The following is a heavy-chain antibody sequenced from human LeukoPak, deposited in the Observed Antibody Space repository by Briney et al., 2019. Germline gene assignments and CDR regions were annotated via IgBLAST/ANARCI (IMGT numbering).Heavy chain of an antibody. CDR2: INPNSGGT. D-gene: IGHD3-10*01. V-gene: IGHV1-2*02. J-gene: IGHJ4*02. CDR1: GGTFINYA. CDR3: AREDYYGSGPDY. Sequence: ASVKVSCKASGGTFINYAITWARQAPGQGLEWMGWINPNSGGTNYAQKFQGRVTMTRDTSISTAYMELSRLRSDDTAVYYCAREDYYGSGPDYWGQGTLVTVSS.